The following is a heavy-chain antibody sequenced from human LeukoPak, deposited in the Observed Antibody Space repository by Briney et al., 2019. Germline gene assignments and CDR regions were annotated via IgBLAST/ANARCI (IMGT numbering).Heavy chain of an antibody. CDR3: ARTHCSSTSCYSHNWFDP. CDR2: ISCSSSYI. Sequence: GGSLRLSCAASGFTFSSYSMNWVRQAPGKGLEWVSSISCSSSYIYYADSVKGRFTISRDNAKNSLYLQMNSLRAEDTAVYYCARTHCSSTSCYSHNWFDPWGQGTLVTVSS. D-gene: IGHD2-2*02. V-gene: IGHV3-21*01. J-gene: IGHJ5*02. CDR1: GFTFSSYS.